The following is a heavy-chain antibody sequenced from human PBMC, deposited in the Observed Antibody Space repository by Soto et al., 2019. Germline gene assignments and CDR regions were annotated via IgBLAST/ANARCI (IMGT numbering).Heavy chain of an antibody. V-gene: IGHV3-64*01. CDR3: ATGEPLGYCSGGSCYPVPFDI. CDR2: ISSNGGST. Sequence: GGSLRLSCAASGFTFSSYAMHWVRQAPGKGLEYVSAISSNGGSTYYANSVKGRFTISRDNSKNTLYLQMGSLRAEDMAVYYCATGEPLGYCSGGSCYPVPFDIWGQGTMVTVSS. CDR1: GFTFSSYA. J-gene: IGHJ3*02. D-gene: IGHD2-15*01.